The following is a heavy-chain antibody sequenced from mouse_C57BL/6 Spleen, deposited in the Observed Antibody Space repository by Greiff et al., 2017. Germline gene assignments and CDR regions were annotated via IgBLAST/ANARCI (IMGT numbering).Heavy chain of an antibody. CDR3: ARLESYGAMDD. Sequence: QVQLQQSGAELARPGASVKLSCKASGYTFTSYGISWVKQRTGQGLEWIGEIYPRSGNTYYNEKFKGKATLTADKSSSTAYMELRSLTTEDSAVYFCARLESYGAMDDWGQGTSVTVSS. V-gene: IGHV1-81*01. D-gene: IGHD3-3*01. CDR2: IYPRSGNT. J-gene: IGHJ4*01. CDR1: GYTFTSYG.